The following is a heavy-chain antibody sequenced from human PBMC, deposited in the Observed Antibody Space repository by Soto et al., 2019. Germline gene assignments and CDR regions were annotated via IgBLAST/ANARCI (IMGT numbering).Heavy chain of an antibody. CDR1: GYTFTDYY. J-gene: IGHJ5*02. Sequence: QVQLVQSGAEVKKPGASVKVSCKTSGYTFTDYYVHWVRQAPGHGLEWMGWINPDNGGTNYAQKFQDWVPLTRDTSITTTYVALSRLKSDDTAVYYCARGRKTTATVGGACDPWGQGTLVSVSS. CDR2: INPDNGGT. D-gene: IGHD4-4*01. V-gene: IGHV1-2*04. CDR3: ARGRKTTATVGGACDP.